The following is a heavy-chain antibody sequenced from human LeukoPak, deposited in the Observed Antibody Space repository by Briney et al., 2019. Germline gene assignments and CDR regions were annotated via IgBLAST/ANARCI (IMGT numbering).Heavy chain of an antibody. CDR3: ARGASAPRPEAFDI. Sequence: PSETLSLTCTVSGGSISSYYWSWIRQPPGKGLEWIGYIYYSGSTNYNPSLKSRVTISVDTSKNQFSLKLSSVTAADTAVYYCARGASAPRPEAFDIWGQGTMVTVSS. CDR2: IYYSGST. V-gene: IGHV4-59*08. J-gene: IGHJ3*02. D-gene: IGHD6-6*01. CDR1: GGSISSYY.